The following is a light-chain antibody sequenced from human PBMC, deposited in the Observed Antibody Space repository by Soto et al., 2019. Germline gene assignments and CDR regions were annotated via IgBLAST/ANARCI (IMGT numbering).Light chain of an antibody. J-gene: IGKJ1*01. Sequence: DIVLTQSPGALSLSPGEGATLSCRASQSISSSFLAWYQQRPGQAPRLLIHGTSTRATGIPDRFSGSGSGTDFTLTISRLQPEDFASYYCQHYGPLRWTFGLGTKVDIK. CDR1: QSISSSF. CDR3: QHYGPLRWT. V-gene: IGKV3-20*01. CDR2: GTS.